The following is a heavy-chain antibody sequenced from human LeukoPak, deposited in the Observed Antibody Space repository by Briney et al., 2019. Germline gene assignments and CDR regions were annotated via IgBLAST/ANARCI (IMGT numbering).Heavy chain of an antibody. CDR1: GFTFSSYS. CDR2: ISSSSSSYI. Sequence: PGGSLRLSCAASGFTFSSYSMNWVRQAPGKGLEWVSSISSSSSSYIYYADSVKGRFTISRDNAKNSLYLQMNSLRAEDTAVYYCAREGVYYYGSGSFYFDYWGQGTLVTVSS. D-gene: IGHD3-10*01. J-gene: IGHJ4*02. V-gene: IGHV3-21*01. CDR3: AREGVYYYGSGSFYFDY.